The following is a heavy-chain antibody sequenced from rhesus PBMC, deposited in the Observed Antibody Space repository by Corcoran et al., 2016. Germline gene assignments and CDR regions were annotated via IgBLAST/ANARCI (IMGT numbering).Heavy chain of an antibody. D-gene: IGHD2-21*01. CDR1: GFTFSGYD. V-gene: IGHV3-136*01. Sequence: EVQLVESGGGLVQPGGSLRLSCAASGFTFSGYDMNWVRQAPGKGLEWVSYISYTGKTRYYAESVKGRFTISRDNAKNSLFLQMSSLRAEDTAVYYCTRETSGFEFWGQGALVTVSS. CDR2: ISYTGKTR. CDR3: TRETSGFEF. J-gene: IGHJ1*01.